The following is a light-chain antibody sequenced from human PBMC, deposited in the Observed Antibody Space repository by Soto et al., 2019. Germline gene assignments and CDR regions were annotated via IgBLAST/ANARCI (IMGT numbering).Light chain of an antibody. Sequence: QSVLTQPASVSGSPGQSITISYTGTSSDVGSYDLVSWYQQHPGKAPKLMIYEGSKRPSGVSNRFSGSKSGNTASLTISGLQAEDEADYYCCSYAGSNTYVFGTGTKVTVL. J-gene: IGLJ1*01. CDR3: CSYAGSNTYV. V-gene: IGLV2-23*01. CDR1: SSDVGSYDL. CDR2: EGS.